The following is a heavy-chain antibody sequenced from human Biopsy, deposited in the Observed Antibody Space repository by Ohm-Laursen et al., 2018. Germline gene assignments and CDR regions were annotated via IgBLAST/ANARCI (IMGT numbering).Heavy chain of an antibody. CDR2: INHSGST. Sequence: SDTLSLTCAVSGGSFSGYYWGWIRQPPGKGLEWIGEINHSGSTNYNPSLKSRVTISVDTSKNQFSLKLSSVTAADTAVYYCARGRLRAVARFDYWGQGTLVTVSS. D-gene: IGHD6-19*01. V-gene: IGHV4-34*01. J-gene: IGHJ4*02. CDR3: ARGRLRAVARFDY. CDR1: GGSFSGYY.